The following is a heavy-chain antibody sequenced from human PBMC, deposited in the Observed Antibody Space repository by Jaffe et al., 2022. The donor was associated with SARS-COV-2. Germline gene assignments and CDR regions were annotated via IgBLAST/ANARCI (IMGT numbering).Heavy chain of an antibody. CDR3: ARDQRWLQPGGFDY. D-gene: IGHD5-18*01. V-gene: IGHV3-30*04. CDR2: ISYDGSNK. CDR1: GFTFSSYA. J-gene: IGHJ4*02. Sequence: QVQLVESGGGVVQPGRSLRLSCAASGFTFSSYAMHWVRQAPGKGLEWVAVISYDGSNKYYADSVKGRFTISRDNSKNTLYLQMNSLRAEDTAVYYCARDQRWLQPGGFDYWGQGTLVTVSS.